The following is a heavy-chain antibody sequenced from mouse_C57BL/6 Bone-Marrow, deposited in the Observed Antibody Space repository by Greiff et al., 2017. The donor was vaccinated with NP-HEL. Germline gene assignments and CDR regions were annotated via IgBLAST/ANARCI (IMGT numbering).Heavy chain of an antibody. Sequence: VQLQQSGPGLVKPSQSLSLTCSVTGYSITSGYYWNWIRQFPGNKLEWMGYISYDGSNNYNPSLKNRISITRDTSKNQFFLKLNSVTTEDTATYYCARYSNYLGYWGQGTTLTVSS. CDR1: GYSITSGYY. J-gene: IGHJ2*01. V-gene: IGHV3-6*01. CDR3: ARYSNYLGY. CDR2: ISYDGSN. D-gene: IGHD2-5*01.